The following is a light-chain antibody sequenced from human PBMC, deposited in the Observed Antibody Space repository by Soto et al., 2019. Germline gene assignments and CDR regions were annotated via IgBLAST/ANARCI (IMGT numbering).Light chain of an antibody. CDR2: KVS. Sequence: DIQMTQSPSTLSASVGDTVTITCWASHYISTWLTWYQQKPGKAPNLLIYKVSTLQSGVPSRFSGSGSGTEFTLTIRSLQPEDIATYFCQQYNSYPYTFGQGTKLEI. V-gene: IGKV1-5*03. J-gene: IGKJ2*01. CDR1: HYISTW. CDR3: QQYNSYPYT.